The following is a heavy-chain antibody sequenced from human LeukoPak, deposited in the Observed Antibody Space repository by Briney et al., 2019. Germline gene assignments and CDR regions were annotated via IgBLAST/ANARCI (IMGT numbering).Heavy chain of an antibody. CDR3: ARDLSHGIDYYYYMDV. V-gene: IGHV1-2*02. CDR1: GYSFTDYF. D-gene: IGHD2/OR15-2a*01. CDR2: ISPNSGGT. J-gene: IGHJ6*03. Sequence: ASVKVSCKASGYSFTDYFIHWVRQAPGQGLEWMGWISPNSGGTNYAQKFQGRLTMTRDTSISTVYMDLSWLTSDDTAVYYCARDLSHGIDYYYYMDVWGKGTTVTVSS.